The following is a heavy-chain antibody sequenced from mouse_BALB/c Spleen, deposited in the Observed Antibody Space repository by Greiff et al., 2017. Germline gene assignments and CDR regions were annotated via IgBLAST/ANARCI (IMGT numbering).Heavy chain of an antibody. CDR3: VRQGVITTVVRDWYFDV. CDR1: GFTFNTYA. V-gene: IGHV10-1*02. Sequence: EVKLMESGGGLVQPKGSLKLSCAASGFTFNTYAMNWVRQAPGKGLEWVARIRSKSNNYATYYADSVKDRFTISRDDSQSMLYLQMNNLKTEDTAMYYCVRQGVITTVVRDWYFDVWGAGTTVTVSS. D-gene: IGHD1-1*01. J-gene: IGHJ1*01. CDR2: IRSKSNNYAT.